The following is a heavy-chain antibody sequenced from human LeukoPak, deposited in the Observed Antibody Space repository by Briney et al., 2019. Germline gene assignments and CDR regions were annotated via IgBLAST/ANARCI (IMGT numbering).Heavy chain of an antibody. CDR3: ARSSGSYQAYYYGMDV. CDR2: INTNTGNP. CDR1: GYTFTSYA. D-gene: IGHD1-26*01. J-gene: IGHJ6*02. V-gene: IGHV7-4-1*02. Sequence: GASVKVSCKASGYTFTSYAMNWVRQAPGQGLEWMGWINTNTGNPTYAQGFTGRFVFSLDTSVSTAYLQISSLKAEDTAVYYCARSSGSYQAYYYGMDVWGQGTTVTVSS.